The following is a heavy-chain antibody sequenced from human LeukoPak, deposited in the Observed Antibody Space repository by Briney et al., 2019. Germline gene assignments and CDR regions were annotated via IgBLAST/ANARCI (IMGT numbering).Heavy chain of an antibody. CDR1: GFTFSSYE. CDR3: ARGQTNGKYSSSSGYYFDY. Sequence: GGSLRLSCAASGFTFSSYEMNWVRQAPGKGLEWVSSISSSSSYIYYADSVKGRFTISRDNAKNSLYLQMNSLRAEDTAVYYCARGQTNGKYSSSSGYYFDYWGQGTLVTVSS. D-gene: IGHD6-6*01. CDR2: ISSSSSYI. V-gene: IGHV3-21*01. J-gene: IGHJ4*02.